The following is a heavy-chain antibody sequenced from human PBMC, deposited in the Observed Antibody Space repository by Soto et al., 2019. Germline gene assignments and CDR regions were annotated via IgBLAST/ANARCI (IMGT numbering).Heavy chain of an antibody. CDR1: GFTFSNAW. V-gene: IGHV3-15*01. J-gene: IGHJ6*03. CDR3: TTLSRGGSGSYYVGYYYYMDV. Sequence: GGSLRLSCAASGFTFSNAWMSWVRQAPGKGLEWVGRIKSKTDGGTTDYAAPVKGRFTISRDDSKNTLYLQMNSLKTEDTAVYYCTTLSRGGSGSYYVGYYYYMDVWGKGTTVTVSS. CDR2: IKSKTDGGTT. D-gene: IGHD3-10*01.